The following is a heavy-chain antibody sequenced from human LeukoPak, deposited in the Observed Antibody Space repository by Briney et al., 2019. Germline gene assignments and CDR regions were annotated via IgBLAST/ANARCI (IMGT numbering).Heavy chain of an antibody. Sequence: GGSLRLSCAASGFTFSGYWMTWVRQAPGKGLEWVANIKQDGSETYYVDSVKGRFTISRDNARNSLYLQMNSLRVEDTAVYYCARGKGVDYWGQGILVTVSS. CDR3: ARGKGVDY. CDR2: IKQDGSET. CDR1: GFTFSGYW. V-gene: IGHV3-7*01. J-gene: IGHJ4*02.